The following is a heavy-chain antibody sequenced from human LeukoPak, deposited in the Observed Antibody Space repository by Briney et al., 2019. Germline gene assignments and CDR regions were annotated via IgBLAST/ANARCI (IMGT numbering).Heavy chain of an antibody. D-gene: IGHD6-19*01. CDR2: ISAYNGNT. Sequence: ASVKVSCKASGYTFTSYGISWVRQAPGQGLEWMGWISAYNGNTNYAQKFQGRVTITADESTSTAYMGLSSLRSEDTAVYYCARSHSRAVVGREFDYWGQGTLVTVSS. CDR3: ARSHSRAVVGREFDY. V-gene: IGHV1-18*01. J-gene: IGHJ4*02. CDR1: GYTFTSYG.